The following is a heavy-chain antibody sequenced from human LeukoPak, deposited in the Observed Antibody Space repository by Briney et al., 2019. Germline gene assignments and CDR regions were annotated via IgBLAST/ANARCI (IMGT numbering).Heavy chain of an antibody. V-gene: IGHV4-39*01. CDR2: IYYSGST. CDR1: GGSISSSSYY. J-gene: IGHJ5*02. Sequence: KASETLSLTCTVSGGSISSSSYYWGWIRQPPGKGLEWIGSIYYSGSTYYNPSLKSRVTISVDTSKNQFSLKLSSVTAADTAVYYCARGSSSGWYGGWFDPWGQGTLVTVSS. CDR3: ARGSSSGWYGGWFDP. D-gene: IGHD6-19*01.